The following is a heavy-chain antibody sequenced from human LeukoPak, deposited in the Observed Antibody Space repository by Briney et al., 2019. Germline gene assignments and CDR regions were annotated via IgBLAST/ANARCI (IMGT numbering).Heavy chain of an antibody. CDR3: ARQGGVGATAFDDY. Sequence: SETLSLTCTVSGGSISSSSYYWGWIRQPPGKGLEWIGSIYYSGRTYYNPSLKSRVTISVDTSKKQFSLKLSSVTAADTAVYYCARQGGVGATAFDDYWGQGTLVTVSS. CDR1: GGSISSSSYY. V-gene: IGHV4-39*01. D-gene: IGHD1-26*01. CDR2: IYYSGRT. J-gene: IGHJ4*02.